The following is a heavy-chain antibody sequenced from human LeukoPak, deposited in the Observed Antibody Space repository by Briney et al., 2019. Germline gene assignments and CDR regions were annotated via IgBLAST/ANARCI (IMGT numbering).Heavy chain of an antibody. Sequence: GGSLRLSCAASGFTFSSYAISWVRQAPGKGLEWVSAISSSGGSTYYADSVKGRFTISRDNSKNTQYLQMNSLRAEDTAVYYCAKDPTTYYDSSGYGRYNWFDPWGQGTLVTVSS. CDR1: GFTFSSYA. D-gene: IGHD3-22*01. CDR2: ISSSGGST. V-gene: IGHV3-23*01. J-gene: IGHJ5*02. CDR3: AKDPTTYYDSSGYGRYNWFDP.